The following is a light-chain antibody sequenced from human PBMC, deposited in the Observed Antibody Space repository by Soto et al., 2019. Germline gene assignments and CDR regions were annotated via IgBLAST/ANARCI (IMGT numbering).Light chain of an antibody. CDR1: SSDVGGYNY. CDR3: CSYASTSPYV. V-gene: IGLV2-11*01. CDR2: DVT. Sequence: QSALTQPRSVSGSPGQAVTFSCTGTSSDVGGYNYVSWYQQHPGKAPKLMIFDVTKRPSGVPDRFSGSKSGNTASLTISGLQAEDEADYYCCSYASTSPYVFGTGSKLTVL. J-gene: IGLJ1*01.